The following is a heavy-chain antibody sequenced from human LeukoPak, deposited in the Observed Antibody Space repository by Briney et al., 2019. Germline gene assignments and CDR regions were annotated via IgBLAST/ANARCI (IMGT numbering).Heavy chain of an antibody. J-gene: IGHJ6*02. Sequence: SQTLSLTCAISGDSVSNNNTAWNWIRQSPSRGLEWLGRTYYRSKWYNDYAVSVKSRITINPDTSKNQFSLKLSSVTAADTAVYYCRFGYHHNYGMDVWGQGTTVTVSS. CDR3: RFGYHHNYGMDV. D-gene: IGHD5-18*01. CDR2: TYYRSKWYN. CDR1: GDSVSNNNTA. V-gene: IGHV6-1*01.